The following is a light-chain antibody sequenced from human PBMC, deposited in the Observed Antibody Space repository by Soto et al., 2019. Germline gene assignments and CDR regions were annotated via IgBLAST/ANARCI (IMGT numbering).Light chain of an antibody. CDR2: DVS. CDR3: SSYTSSSTVV. Sequence: QSVLTQPASVSGSPGQSITISCTGTISDVGGYNSVSWYQQHPGKAPKLMIYDVSNRPSGVSNRFSGSKSGNTASLTISGLQAEDEADYYCSSYTSSSTVVFGGGTKLTVL. CDR1: ISDVGGYNS. V-gene: IGLV2-14*01. J-gene: IGLJ2*01.